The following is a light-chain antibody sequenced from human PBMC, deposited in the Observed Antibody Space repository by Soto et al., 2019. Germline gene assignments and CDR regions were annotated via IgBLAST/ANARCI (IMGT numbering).Light chain of an antibody. CDR1: HNVRSS. Sequence: EIVLTQSPGTLSLSPGERATLSCRASHNVRSSLAWYQQKAGQAPRLLIHGASTRATGIPGRLSGSGSGTDFTLTISSLQAEDVAVYYCQHYYSSPLTFGGGTKVDI. CDR3: QHYYSSPLT. CDR2: GAS. V-gene: IGKV3-15*01. J-gene: IGKJ4*01.